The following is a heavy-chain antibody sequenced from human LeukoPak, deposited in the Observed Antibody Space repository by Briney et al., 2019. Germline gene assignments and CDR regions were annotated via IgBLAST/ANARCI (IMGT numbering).Heavy chain of an antibody. CDR1: GFTFIDYD. V-gene: IGHV3-13*01. Sequence: PGGSLRLSCAASGFTFIDYDMHWARQVIGKGLEWVSAIGIRGDTHYSGSVKGRFTISRENAESSLYLQMNSLRAEDTAVYYCARGGIQVSGIDEFDPWGQGTLVTVSS. J-gene: IGHJ5*02. D-gene: IGHD6-19*01. CDR3: ARGGIQVSGIDEFDP. CDR2: IGIRGDT.